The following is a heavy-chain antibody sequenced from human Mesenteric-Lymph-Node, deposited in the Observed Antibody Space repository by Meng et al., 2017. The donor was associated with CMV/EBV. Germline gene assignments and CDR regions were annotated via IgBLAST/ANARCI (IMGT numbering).Heavy chain of an antibody. CDR1: GFTFSSYS. Sequence: GESLKISCAASGFTFSSYSMNWVRQAPGKGLEWVSSISSSSSYIYYADSVKGRFTISRDNAKNSLYLQMKNLRAEDTALYYCARDRGYNWNVDYWGQGTLVTVSS. J-gene: IGHJ4*02. D-gene: IGHD1-1*01. CDR2: ISSSSSYI. V-gene: IGHV3-21*04. CDR3: ARDRGYNWNVDY.